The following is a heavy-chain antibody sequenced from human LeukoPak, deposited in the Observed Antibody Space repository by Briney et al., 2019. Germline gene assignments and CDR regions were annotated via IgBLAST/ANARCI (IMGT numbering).Heavy chain of an antibody. D-gene: IGHD4-17*01. V-gene: IGHV3-23*01. Sequence: GGSLRLSCAASGFTFSNSAMSWVRQAPGKGLAWVSSISGSGGSTYYADSVKGRFTISRDNSKNTLYLQMNSLRAEDTAVYYCARADVDGDLYFDYWGQGTLVTVSS. CDR1: GFTFSNSA. CDR3: ARADVDGDLYFDY. J-gene: IGHJ4*02. CDR2: ISGSGGST.